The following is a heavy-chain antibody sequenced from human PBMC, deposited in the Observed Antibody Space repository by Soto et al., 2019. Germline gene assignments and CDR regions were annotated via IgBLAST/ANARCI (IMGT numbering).Heavy chain of an antibody. CDR3: VKDPGYSGYDIKIRSYYYGMDV. V-gene: IGHV3-64D*06. CDR2: ISSNGGST. J-gene: IGHJ6*02. Sequence: TGGSLRLSCSASGFTFSSYAMHWVRQAPGKGLEYVSAISSNGGSTYYADSVKGRFTISRDNSKNTLYLQMSSLRAEDTAVYYCVKDPGYSGYDIKIRSYYYGMDVWGQGTTVTVSS. CDR1: GFTFSSYA. D-gene: IGHD5-12*01.